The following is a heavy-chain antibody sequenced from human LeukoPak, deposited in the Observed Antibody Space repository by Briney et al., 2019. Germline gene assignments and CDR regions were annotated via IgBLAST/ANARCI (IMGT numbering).Heavy chain of an antibody. Sequence: SETLSLTCSVSGGSIDSYYWNWIRQTPGKGLEWVGYIYSIGSATYNPSLRGRVTMSIDTSKNQFYLTLNSVTAADTAVYYCAGPHYSSGWLDYWGRGTLVTVSS. V-gene: IGHV4-59*03. CDR3: AGPHYSSGWLDY. J-gene: IGHJ4*02. D-gene: IGHD6-19*01. CDR1: GGSIDSYY. CDR2: IYSIGSA.